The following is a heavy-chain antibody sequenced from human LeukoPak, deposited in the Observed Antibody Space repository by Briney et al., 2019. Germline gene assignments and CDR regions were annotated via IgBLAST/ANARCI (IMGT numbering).Heavy chain of an antibody. D-gene: IGHD3-16*01. CDR3: TRDPLITPVMVTLFDP. CDR1: GFAFKNYA. J-gene: IGHJ5*02. CDR2: ISTSGETT. V-gene: IGHV3-23*01. Sequence: GGSLRLSCAASGFAFKNYAMSWVRQAPGKGLEWVSGISTSGETTDYADSVKGRFTISRDNSKNTLFLQMSRLSAEDTAIYFCTRDPLITPVMVTLFDPRAQGTLVIVS.